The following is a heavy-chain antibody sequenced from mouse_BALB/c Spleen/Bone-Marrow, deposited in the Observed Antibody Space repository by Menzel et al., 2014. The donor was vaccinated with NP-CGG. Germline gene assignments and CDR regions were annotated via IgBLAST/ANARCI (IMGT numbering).Heavy chain of an antibody. V-gene: IGHV1-69*02. D-gene: IGHD1-1*01. Sequence: VQLQQSGAEVVKPGASVKVSCKASGYTFXNYWMQWVKQRPGQGLEWIGEIEPSDSYTNYNQDFKGKATLTVDKSYSTAYMQLSSLTSEDSAVYYCARGRTTVVSDYWGQGTSLTVSS. CDR1: GYTFXNYW. J-gene: IGHJ2*02. CDR3: ARGRTTVVSDY. CDR2: IEPSDSYT.